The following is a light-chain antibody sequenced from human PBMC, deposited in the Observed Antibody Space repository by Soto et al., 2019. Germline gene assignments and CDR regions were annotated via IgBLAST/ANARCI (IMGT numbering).Light chain of an antibody. V-gene: IGKV2-28*01. CDR2: LGS. CDR1: QSLLHSNGHSY. Sequence: DIVMTQSPLSLSVTPGEPASISCRSSQSLLHSNGHSYLDWYLQKPGQSPQLLIYLGSNRASGVPDRFSGSGSGTDFTLKISRVEAEDVGVYYCMQALQTPLTFGGGTKVEIK. CDR3: MQALQTPLT. J-gene: IGKJ4*01.